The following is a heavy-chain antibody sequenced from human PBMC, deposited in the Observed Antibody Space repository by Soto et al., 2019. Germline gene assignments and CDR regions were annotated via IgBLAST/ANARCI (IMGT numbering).Heavy chain of an antibody. CDR2: INPTDGSV. CDR1: GYTFKSFY. V-gene: IGHV1-46*02. D-gene: IGHD3-3*01. J-gene: IGHJ5*02. Sequence: QVQLVQSGAEVKKPGASVKVSCTASGYTFKSFYMHWVRQAPGQGLEWIGMINPTDGSVSFAQKFQDRVTLTTDRPTSTVYMELSSLTREDTAVYFCARDFGRHGAVDTTGWFDPSGQGTLVTVSS. CDR3: ARDFGRHGAVDTTGWFDP.